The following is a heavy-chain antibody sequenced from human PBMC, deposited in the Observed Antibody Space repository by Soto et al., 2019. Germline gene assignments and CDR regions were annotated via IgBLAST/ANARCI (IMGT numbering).Heavy chain of an antibody. J-gene: IGHJ4*02. CDR1: GFTFSSYA. CDR3: AKDREIAAAGSLYYFDY. V-gene: IGHV3-23*01. Sequence: GGSLRLSCAASGFTFSSYAMSWVRQAPGKGLEWVSAISGSGGSTYYADSVKGRFTISRDNSKNTLYLQMNSLRAEDTAVYYCAKDREIAAAGSLYYFDYWGQGTLVTVSS. D-gene: IGHD6-13*01. CDR2: ISGSGGST.